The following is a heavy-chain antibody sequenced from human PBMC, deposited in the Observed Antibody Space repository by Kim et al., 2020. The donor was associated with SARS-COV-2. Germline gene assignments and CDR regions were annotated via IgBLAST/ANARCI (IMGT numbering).Heavy chain of an antibody. Sequence: GGSLRLSCAASGFTFSNAWMSWVRQAPGKGLEWVGRIKSKTDGGTTDYAAPVKGRFTISRDDSKNTLYLQMNSLKTEDTAVYYCTTDRLGIRGVIWYYGMDVWGQGTTVTVSS. CDR3: TTDRLGIRGVIWYYGMDV. J-gene: IGHJ6*02. CDR1: GFTFSNAW. CDR2: IKSKTDGGTT. D-gene: IGHD3-10*01. V-gene: IGHV3-15*01.